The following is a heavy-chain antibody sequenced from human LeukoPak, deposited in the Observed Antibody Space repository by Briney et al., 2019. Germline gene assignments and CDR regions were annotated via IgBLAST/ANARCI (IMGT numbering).Heavy chain of an antibody. D-gene: IGHD4-11*01. CDR3: AREAMTTSDY. Sequence: ASVKVSCKASGGTFSSYAISWVRQAPGQGLEWMGRIIPILGIANYAQKFQGRVTITADESTSTAYMELSSLRSEDTAVYYCAREAMTTSDYWGQGTLVTVSS. V-gene: IGHV1-69*04. J-gene: IGHJ4*02. CDR2: IIPILGIA. CDR1: GGTFSSYA.